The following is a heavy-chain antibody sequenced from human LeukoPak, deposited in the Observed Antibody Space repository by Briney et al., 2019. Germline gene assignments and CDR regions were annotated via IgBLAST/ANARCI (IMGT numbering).Heavy chain of an antibody. CDR1: GYTFSSYA. V-gene: IGHV3-23*01. CDR2: ISGSGGST. CDR3: AKSDSSGWYREDY. D-gene: IGHD6-19*01. Sequence: GGSLRLSCAASGYTFSSYAMSWVRQAPGKGLEWVSAISGSGGSTYYADSVKGRFTISRDNSKNTLYLQMNSLRAEDTAVYYCAKSDSSGWYREDYWGQGTLVTVSS. J-gene: IGHJ4*02.